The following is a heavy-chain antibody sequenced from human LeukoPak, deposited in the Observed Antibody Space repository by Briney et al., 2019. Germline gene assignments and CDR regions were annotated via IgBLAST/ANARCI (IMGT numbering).Heavy chain of an antibody. Sequence: GGSLRLSCAASGFTFSDYDMSWIRQAPGKGLQWVSYISNSGSNTNYADSVKGRFTISRDNAKNSLYLQMNSLRAEDTAVYYCARVPYGSGTYTDYWGRGTLVTVSS. CDR1: GFTFSDYD. CDR2: ISNSGSNT. V-gene: IGHV3-11*06. CDR3: ARVPYGSGTYTDY. D-gene: IGHD3-10*01. J-gene: IGHJ4*02.